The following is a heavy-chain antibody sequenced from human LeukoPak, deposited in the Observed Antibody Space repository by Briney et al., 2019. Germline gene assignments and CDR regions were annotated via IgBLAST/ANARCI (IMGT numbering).Heavy chain of an antibody. CDR2: NSTYNGKT. D-gene: IGHD6-13*01. CDR1: GYTFTSYG. V-gene: IGHV1-18*01. Sequence: ASVKVSCKASGYTFTSYGICWVRQAPGQGLEWMGWNSTYNGKTNYAQKIQGRVTMTTDTSTSTAYMELRSLRSDDTAVYYCAKDRRPNSYSSRWLDYWGQGTLVTVSS. CDR3: AKDRRPNSYSSRWLDY. J-gene: IGHJ4*02.